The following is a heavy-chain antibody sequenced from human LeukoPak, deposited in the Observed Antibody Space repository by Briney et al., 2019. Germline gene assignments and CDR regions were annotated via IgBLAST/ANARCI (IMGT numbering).Heavy chain of an antibody. D-gene: IGHD4-17*01. V-gene: IGHV3-21*01. J-gene: IGHJ5*02. Sequence: GGSLRLSCAASGFTFSSYSMNWVRQAPGKGLEWVSSISSSSSYIYYADSVKGRFTISRDNAKNSLYLQMNSLRAEDTAVYYCARGPDDYGALRWFDPWGQGTLVTVSS. CDR2: ISSSSSYI. CDR3: ARGPDDYGALRWFDP. CDR1: GFTFSSYS.